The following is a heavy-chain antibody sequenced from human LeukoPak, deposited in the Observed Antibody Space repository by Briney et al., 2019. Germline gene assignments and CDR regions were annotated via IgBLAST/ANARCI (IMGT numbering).Heavy chain of an antibody. J-gene: IGHJ4*02. CDR1: GFTFSSYA. V-gene: IGHV3-30*02. D-gene: IGHD2-2*01. CDR2: IHSDISSE. Sequence: GGSLRLSCVASGFTFSSYAMHWVRQAPGKGLEWVAFIHSDISSEDCADSVKGRFTISRDNSKNTLYLQMNSLRAEDTAVYYCAKASSYRHPDFDYWGQGTLVTVSS. CDR3: AKASSYRHPDFDY.